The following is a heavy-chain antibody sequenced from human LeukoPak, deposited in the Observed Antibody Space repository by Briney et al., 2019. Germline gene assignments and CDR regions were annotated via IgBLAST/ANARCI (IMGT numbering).Heavy chain of an antibody. CDR1: GFTFSDYH. CDR2: ISSSGSTM. J-gene: IGHJ4*02. CDR3: AKGFGGPRGYSYGHFDY. Sequence: KAGGSLRLSCAASGFTFSDYHMSWIRQAPGEGLEWVSYISSSGSTMYYEASVKGRFTISRDNAKNSLFLQMNSLRAEDTAVYYCAKGFGGPRGYSYGHFDYWGQGTLVTVSS. D-gene: IGHD5-18*01. V-gene: IGHV3-11*01.